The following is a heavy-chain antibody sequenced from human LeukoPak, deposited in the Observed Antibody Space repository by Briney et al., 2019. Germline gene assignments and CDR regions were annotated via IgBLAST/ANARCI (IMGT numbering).Heavy chain of an antibody. CDR3: AREPRRGNYFDY. Sequence: ASVKVSCKASGGTFSSYAISWVRQAPGQGLEWMGGIIPIFGTANYAQKFQGRVTITTDESTSTAYMELSSLRSEDTAVYYCAREPRRGNYFDYWGQGTLVTVSS. J-gene: IGHJ4*02. CDR1: GGTFSSYA. CDR2: IIPIFGTA. V-gene: IGHV1-69*05.